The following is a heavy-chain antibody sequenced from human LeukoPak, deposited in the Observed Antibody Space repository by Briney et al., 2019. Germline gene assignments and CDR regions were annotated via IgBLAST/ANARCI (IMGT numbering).Heavy chain of an antibody. CDR2: IFNSENT. J-gene: IGHJ4*02. D-gene: IGHD6-13*01. Sequence: SETLTLTCTASGCTISSYSWRWIRQPPGKGLEWIGYIFNSENTNYNPSLKSRVTMSADRSRNQISLDLRSVTAADTAVYYCGRGRRWDSSTYRTPIESWGQGTLVSVSS. V-gene: IGHV4-59*01. CDR3: GRGRRWDSSTYRTPIES. CDR1: GCTISSYS.